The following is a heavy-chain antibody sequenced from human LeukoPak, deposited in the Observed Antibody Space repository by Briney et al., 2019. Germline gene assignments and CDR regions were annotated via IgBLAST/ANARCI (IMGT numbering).Heavy chain of an antibody. CDR1: GFTLSSYA. CDR2: LSDSGGKT. Sequence: GGSLRLSCAASGFTLSSYAMSWVRQAPGKGLEWVSTLSDSGGKTYYADSVKGRFTISRDNSKNTLYLQMNSLRAEDTAVYYCAKVGLRLGGDYWGQGTLVTVSS. J-gene: IGHJ4*02. V-gene: IGHV3-23*01. D-gene: IGHD4-17*01. CDR3: AKVGLRLGGDY.